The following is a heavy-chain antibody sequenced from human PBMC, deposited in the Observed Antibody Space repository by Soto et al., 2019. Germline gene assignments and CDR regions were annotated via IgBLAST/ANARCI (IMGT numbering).Heavy chain of an antibody. D-gene: IGHD3-10*01. CDR2: INHSGST. CDR3: ARPRCSYGSGGGFDY. CDR1: GGSFSGYY. V-gene: IGHV4-34*01. J-gene: IGHJ4*02. Sequence: QVQLQQWGAGLLKPSETLSLTCAVYGGSFSGYYWSWIRQPPGKGLEWIGEINHSGSTNYNPSLKSRVTISVDTSKNQFSLKLSSVTAADTAVYYCARPRCSYGSGGGFDYWGQGTLVTVSS.